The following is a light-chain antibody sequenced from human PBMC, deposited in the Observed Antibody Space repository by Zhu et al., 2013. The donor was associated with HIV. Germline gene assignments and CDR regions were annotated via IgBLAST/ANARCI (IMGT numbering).Light chain of an antibody. CDR1: QTISSW. Sequence: DIQMTQSPSTLSASLGDRVIITCRASQTISSWLAWYQQKPGKAPKLLIYAASSLQSGVPSRFSGSGSGTDFTLTISSLQPEDFATYYCQQSYSTPITFGQGTRLEIK. V-gene: IGKV1-39*01. J-gene: IGKJ5*01. CDR3: QQSYSTPIT. CDR2: AAS.